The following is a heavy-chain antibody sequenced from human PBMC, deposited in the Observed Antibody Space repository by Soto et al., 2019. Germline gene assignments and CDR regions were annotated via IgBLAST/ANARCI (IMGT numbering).Heavy chain of an antibody. J-gene: IGHJ4*02. CDR3: ARGPSYYGSGSSVFDY. CDR1: GGSFSGYY. D-gene: IGHD3-10*01. V-gene: IGHV4-34*01. CDR2: INHSGST. Sequence: PSETLSLTCAVYGGSFSGYYWSWIRQPPGKGLEWIGEINHSGSTNYNPSLKSRVTISVDTSKNQFSLKLSSVTAADTAVYYCARGPSYYGSGSSVFDYWGQGTLVTVSS.